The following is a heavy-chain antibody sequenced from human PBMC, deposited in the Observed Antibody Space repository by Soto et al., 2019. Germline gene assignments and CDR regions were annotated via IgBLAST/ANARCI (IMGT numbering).Heavy chain of an antibody. V-gene: IGHV4-59*01. CDR3: ARVHLSSGWYTWFDP. J-gene: IGHJ5*02. CDR1: GGSIKTYY. CDR2: IYYSGST. D-gene: IGHD6-19*01. Sequence: PSETLSLTCTVSGGSIKTYYLSWIRQPPGKGLEWIGYIYYSGSTSYNPSLKSRVTISVDMSKNQFSLNLSSVTAADTAVYYCARVHLSSGWYTWFDPWGLGTLVTVYS.